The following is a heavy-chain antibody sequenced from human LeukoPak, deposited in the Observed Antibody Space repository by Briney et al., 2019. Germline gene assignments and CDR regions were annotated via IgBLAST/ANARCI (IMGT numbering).Heavy chain of an antibody. CDR3: ATPGGWDGYNWNWYFDL. D-gene: IGHD5-24*01. J-gene: IGHJ2*01. CDR1: GFIFSTYD. V-gene: IGHV3-30*03. CDR2: ISYDGSNK. Sequence: GGPLRLSCAASGFIFSTYDMHWVRQAPGKRLESVAVISYDGSNKYFADSVKGRFTISRDNSKNTLYLQMNNLRAEDTAVYFCATPGGWDGYNWNWYFDLWGRGTLVIVSS.